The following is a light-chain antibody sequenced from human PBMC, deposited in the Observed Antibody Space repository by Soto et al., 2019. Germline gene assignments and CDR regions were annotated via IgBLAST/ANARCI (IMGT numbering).Light chain of an antibody. CDR3: QQSYSTPIT. CDR1: QTINSY. J-gene: IGKJ5*01. Sequence: DIQMTPSPSSLSASVGDRVTITCRASQTINSYLNWYQQEPGKAPKFLIYAASSLQSRVPSRFSGSGSGTDFTLTISSLQPEDFATYYCQQSYSTPITFGQGTRLEIK. V-gene: IGKV1-39*01. CDR2: AAS.